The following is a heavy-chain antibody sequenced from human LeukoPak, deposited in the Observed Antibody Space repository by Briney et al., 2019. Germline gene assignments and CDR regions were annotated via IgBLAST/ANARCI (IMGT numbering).Heavy chain of an antibody. CDR3: ARGLEWYYYYMGV. CDR1: GGSISSGSYY. V-gene: IGHV4-61*02. CDR2: IYTSGST. Sequence: SETLSLTCTVSGGSISSGSYYWSWIRQPAGKGLEWIGRIYTSGSTNYNPSLKSRVTISVDTSKNQFSLKLSSVTAADTAVYYCARGLEWYYYYMGVWGKGTTVTVSS. D-gene: IGHD3-3*01. J-gene: IGHJ6*03.